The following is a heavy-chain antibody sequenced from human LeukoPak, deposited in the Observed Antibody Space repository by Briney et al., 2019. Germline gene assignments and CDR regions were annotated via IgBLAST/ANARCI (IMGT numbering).Heavy chain of an antibody. V-gene: IGHV3-30*03. J-gene: IGHJ6*02. CDR3: AREEGVAFYYYGMDV. D-gene: IGHD3-3*01. CDR1: GFTFSSYG. CDR2: ISHHGANK. Sequence: GGSLRLSCVASGFTFSSYGMSWVRQAPGKGLEWVAVISHHGANKFYGDSVKGRFTISRDNSKNTLYLQMNSLRAEDTAVYYCAREEGVAFYYYGMDVWGQGTTVTVSS.